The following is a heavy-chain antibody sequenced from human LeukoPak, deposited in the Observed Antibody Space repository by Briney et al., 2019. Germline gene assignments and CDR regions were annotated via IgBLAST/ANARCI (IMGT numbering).Heavy chain of an antibody. CDR3: TRNTVTVHFDY. Sequence: GGSLRLSCSASGFTFDDYAVSWFRQALGKGLEWVGFIRSKAFGGTPEYAASVRGRFTISRDDSKSIAYLQMNSLKTEDTAVYYCTRNTVTVHFDYWSQGTLVTVSS. CDR1: GFTFDDYA. J-gene: IGHJ4*02. CDR2: IRSKAFGGTP. D-gene: IGHD4-17*01. V-gene: IGHV3-49*03.